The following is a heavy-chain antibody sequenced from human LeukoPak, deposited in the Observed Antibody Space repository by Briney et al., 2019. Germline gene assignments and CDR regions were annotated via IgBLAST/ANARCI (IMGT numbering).Heavy chain of an antibody. Sequence: GGSLRLSCTVSGFIVSSKYMNWFRQAPGKGLEWVGIIRSKTYGGTTEYAASVKGRFTISGDDSKSIAYLQMNSLKTEDTAIYYCTRATMPGGGANGYWGQGTLVTVSS. J-gene: IGHJ4*02. D-gene: IGHD1-26*01. V-gene: IGHV3-49*03. CDR2: IRSKTYGGTT. CDR1: GFIVSSKY. CDR3: TRATMPGGGANGY.